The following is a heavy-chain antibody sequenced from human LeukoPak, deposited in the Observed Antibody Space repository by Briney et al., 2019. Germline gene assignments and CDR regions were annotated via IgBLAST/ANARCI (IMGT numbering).Heavy chain of an antibody. J-gene: IGHJ4*02. CDR1: GFTFTNYA. CDR3: AKDGGSGWYYFDY. Sequence: GGSLRLSCAASGFTFTNYAMSWVRQAPGKGLEWVSGISGGGGSTYYADSVKGRFTISRDNSKNTLYLQMNSLRAEDTAVYYCAKDGGSGWYYFDYWGQGTLVTVSS. V-gene: IGHV3-23*01. CDR2: ISGGGGST. D-gene: IGHD6-19*01.